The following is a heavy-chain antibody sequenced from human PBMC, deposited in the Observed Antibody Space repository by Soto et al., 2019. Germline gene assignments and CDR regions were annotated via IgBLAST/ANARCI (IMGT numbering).Heavy chain of an antibody. J-gene: IGHJ4*02. CDR3: ARADSGSFSDWDTPYDSSGYYNRTEYYFDY. V-gene: IGHV3-30-3*01. D-gene: IGHD3-22*01. Sequence: AGGSLRLSCAASGFTFSSYAMHWVRQAPGKGLEWVAVISYDGSNKYYADSVKGRFTISRDNSKNTLYLQMNSLRAEDTAVYYCARADSGSFSDWDTPYDSSGYYNRTEYYFDYWGQGALVTVSS. CDR2: ISYDGSNK. CDR1: GFTFSSYA.